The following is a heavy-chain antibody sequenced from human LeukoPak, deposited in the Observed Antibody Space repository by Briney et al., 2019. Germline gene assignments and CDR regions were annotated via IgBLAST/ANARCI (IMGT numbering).Heavy chain of an antibody. CDR3: ARRASGYDYPYYYYYMDV. V-gene: IGHV4-39*07. CDR1: GGSISNSIYY. CDR2: INHSGST. D-gene: IGHD5-12*01. Sequence: PSETLSLTCTVSGGSISNSIYYWSWIRQPPGKGLEWIGEINHSGSTNYNPSLKSRVTISVDTSKNQFSLKLSSVTAADTAVYYCARRASGYDYPYYYYYMDVWGKGTTVTISS. J-gene: IGHJ6*03.